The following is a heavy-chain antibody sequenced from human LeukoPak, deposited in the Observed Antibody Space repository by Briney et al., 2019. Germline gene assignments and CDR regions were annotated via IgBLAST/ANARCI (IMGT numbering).Heavy chain of an antibody. CDR2: ISYDGSNK. CDR3: ARDPGLLDFWSGYPVDY. J-gene: IGHJ4*02. CDR1: GFTFSSYA. V-gene: IGHV3-30-3*01. D-gene: IGHD3-3*01. Sequence: GGSLRLSCAASGFTFSSYAMHWVRQAPGKGLEWVAVISYDGSNKYYADSVKGRFTISRDNSKNTLYLQMNSLRAEDTAVYYCARDPGLLDFWSGYPVDYWGQGTLVTVSS.